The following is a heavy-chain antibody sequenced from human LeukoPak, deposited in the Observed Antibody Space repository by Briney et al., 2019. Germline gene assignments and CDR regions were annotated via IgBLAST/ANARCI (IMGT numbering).Heavy chain of an antibody. CDR2: IHYSGST. Sequence: SETLSLTCTVSGGSISSYYWSWIRQPPGKGLEWIGYIHYSGSTNYNPSLKSRVTISVDTSKNQVSLKLSSVTAADTAVYYCARHTYSSSWYSGAFDIWGQGTMVTVSS. D-gene: IGHD6-13*01. J-gene: IGHJ3*02. CDR1: GGSISSYY. CDR3: ARHTYSSSWYSGAFDI. V-gene: IGHV4-59*08.